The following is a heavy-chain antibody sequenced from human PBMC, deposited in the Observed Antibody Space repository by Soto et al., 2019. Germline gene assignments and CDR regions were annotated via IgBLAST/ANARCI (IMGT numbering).Heavy chain of an antibody. CDR1: GASIGTADYY. CDR2: IYYSVT. D-gene: IGHD6-19*01. J-gene: IGHJ3*01. CDR3: ARDATGWGNALDV. V-gene: IGHV4-30-4*08. Sequence: SETLSLTCIVSGASIGTADYYWGWIRQPPGKGLEWIAYIYYSVTYYNPSLKSRVNISLDTSKNQFSLNLSSMTAADTAVYHCARDATGWGNALDVWGQGTMVTVSS.